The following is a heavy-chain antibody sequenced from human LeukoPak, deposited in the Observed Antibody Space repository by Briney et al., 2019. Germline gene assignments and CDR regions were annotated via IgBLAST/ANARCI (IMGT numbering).Heavy chain of an antibody. Sequence: ASVKVSCKASGYTFTGYHMHWVRQAPGQGLEWMGWINPNSGGTNYAQKFQGRVTMTRDTSISTAYMELSRLRSDDTAVYYCARARYDFWSGYYFDYWGQGTLVTVSS. CDR2: INPNSGGT. J-gene: IGHJ4*02. CDR3: ARARYDFWSGYYFDY. V-gene: IGHV1-2*02. D-gene: IGHD3-3*01. CDR1: GYTFTGYH.